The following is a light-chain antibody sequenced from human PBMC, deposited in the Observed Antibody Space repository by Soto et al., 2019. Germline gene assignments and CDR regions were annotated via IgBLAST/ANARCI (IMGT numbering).Light chain of an antibody. J-gene: IGKJ5*01. Sequence: EIVMTQSQASLSVSPGERATLSCRASQSVRGNLAWYQQKPGQSPRLLIYGASSRATGIPARFSGSGSGKEFTLTISSLQSEYFAVYYCQQYNNWPFITFGQGTRLEIK. CDR1: QSVRGN. CDR3: QQYNNWPFIT. CDR2: GAS. V-gene: IGKV3-15*01.